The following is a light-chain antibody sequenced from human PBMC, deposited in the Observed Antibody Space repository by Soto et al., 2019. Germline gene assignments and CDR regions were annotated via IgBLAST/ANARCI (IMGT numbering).Light chain of an antibody. CDR2: SNN. CDR3: ASWDDSLSGRVV. CDR1: TSNIGSNY. J-gene: IGLJ2*01. V-gene: IGLV1-47*02. Sequence: QSVLTQPPSASGTPGQRVTISCSGSTSNIGSNYVFWYQQLPGTAPKLLIYSNNQRPSGVPDRFSGSKSDTSASLAISGLRSEDEDDYYCASWDDSLSGRVVFGGGTKLTV.